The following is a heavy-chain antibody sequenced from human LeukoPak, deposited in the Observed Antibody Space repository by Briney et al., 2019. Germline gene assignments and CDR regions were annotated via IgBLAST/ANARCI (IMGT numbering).Heavy chain of an antibody. CDR2: ISYDETNK. CDR1: GFTFSSYA. D-gene: IGHD3-22*01. Sequence: GEPLRLSCAASGFTFSSYAKHWVRQAPGKGRVGLAVISYDETNKYYAHSVKSRFTISRDNSKNTLYLQMNSLRAEDTAVYYCAKDQAGDSSGYYYPADYWGQGTLVTVSS. CDR3: AKDQAGDSSGYYYPADY. V-gene: IGHV3-30*04. J-gene: IGHJ4*02.